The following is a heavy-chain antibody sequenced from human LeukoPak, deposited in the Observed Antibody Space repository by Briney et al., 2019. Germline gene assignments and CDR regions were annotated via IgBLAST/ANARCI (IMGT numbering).Heavy chain of an antibody. V-gene: IGHV3-48*01. D-gene: IGHD3-9*01. Sequence: GGSLRLSCAASGFTFSSYSMNWVRQAPGKGLEWVSYISSGSNTIYYADSVNGRFTISRDNAKNTLYLQMNSLRAEDTAVYYCAREGLNYDILTGYPLRRIFGFDYWGQGTLVTVSS. J-gene: IGHJ4*02. CDR2: ISSGSNTI. CDR1: GFTFSSYS. CDR3: AREGLNYDILTGYPLRRIFGFDY.